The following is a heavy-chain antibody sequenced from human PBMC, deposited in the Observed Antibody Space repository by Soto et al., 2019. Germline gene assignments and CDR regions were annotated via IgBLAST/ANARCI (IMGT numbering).Heavy chain of an antibody. CDR2: ISGDMSST. CDR3: TRGIGYSAQDY. J-gene: IGHJ4*02. CDR1: GFTFSDYW. V-gene: IGHV3-74*01. Sequence: XGSLRLSFAASGFTFSDYWMHGVGQVPGKGLVWVSRISGDMSSTNYADSVKGRFTISRDNAKNTLYVQMNSLRAEDTAVYYCTRGIGYSAQDYWGQGTPVTVSS. D-gene: IGHD1-1*01.